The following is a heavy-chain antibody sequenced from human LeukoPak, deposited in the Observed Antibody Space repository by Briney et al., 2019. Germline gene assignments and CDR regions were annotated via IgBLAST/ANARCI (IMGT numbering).Heavy chain of an antibody. CDR2: ISGSGGGT. J-gene: IGHJ4*02. V-gene: IGHV3-23*01. D-gene: IGHD3-22*01. CDR1: GITLSNYG. CDR3: AKRGVVIRVILVGFHKEAYYFDS. Sequence: GGSLRLSCAVSGITLSNYGMSWVRQAPGKGLEWVAGISGSGGGTNYADSVKGRFTVSRDNPKNTLYLQMNSLRAEDTAFYFCAKRGVVIRVILVGFHKEAYYFDSWGQGALVTVSS.